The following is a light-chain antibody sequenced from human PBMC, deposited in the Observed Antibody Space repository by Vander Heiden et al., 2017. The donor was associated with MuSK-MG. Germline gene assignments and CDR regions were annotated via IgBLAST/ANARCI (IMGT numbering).Light chain of an antibody. Sequence: DIQMTQSPSSLSASVGDRVSITCRASQSIGNYLNWYQHKPGRVPNLLIYAASSLQSGVPSRFSGSASGTLYTLTISSLKPEDSATYYSQQADTIPYTFGQGTKLEIK. V-gene: IGKV1-39*01. CDR1: QSIGNY. CDR3: QQADTIPYT. CDR2: AAS. J-gene: IGKJ2*01.